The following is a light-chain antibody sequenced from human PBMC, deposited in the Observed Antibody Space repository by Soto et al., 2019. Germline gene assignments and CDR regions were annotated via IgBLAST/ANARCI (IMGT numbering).Light chain of an antibody. V-gene: IGKV3-11*01. CDR1: QSVNSY. CDR2: DAS. Sequence: EIVLTQSPATLSLSPGERATLSCRASQSVNSYLAWYQHKPGQSPRLLIYDASIRATGIPARFSGSGSETDFTLTISRREPVDFAVYYCQQRSNWFTFGGGTKVEIK. CDR3: QQRSNWFT. J-gene: IGKJ4*01.